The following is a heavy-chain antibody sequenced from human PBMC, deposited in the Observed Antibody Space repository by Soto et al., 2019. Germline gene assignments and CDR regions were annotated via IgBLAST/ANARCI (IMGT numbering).Heavy chain of an antibody. Sequence: QVQLQESGPGLVKPSQTLSLTCTVSGGSISSGDYYWSWIRQPPGKGLEWIGYIYYSGSTYYNPSLKSRVTISVDTSKNQFSLKLSSVTAADTAVYYCARDRLYCTNGVCHNWFDPWGQGTLVTVSS. V-gene: IGHV4-30-4*01. CDR2: IYYSGST. J-gene: IGHJ5*02. D-gene: IGHD2-8*01. CDR1: GGSISSGDYY. CDR3: ARDRLYCTNGVCHNWFDP.